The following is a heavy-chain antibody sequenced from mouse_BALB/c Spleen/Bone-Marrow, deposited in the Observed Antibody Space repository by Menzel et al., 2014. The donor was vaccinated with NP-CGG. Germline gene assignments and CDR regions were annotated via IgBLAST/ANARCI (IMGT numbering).Heavy chain of an antibody. D-gene: IGHD2-14*01. CDR1: GFNIKDTY. J-gene: IGHJ3*01. V-gene: IGHV14-3*02. CDR3: ASYYRYDRRFAY. CDR2: IDPANGNT. Sequence: DVKLQESGAELVKPGASVKLSCTASGFNIKDTYMHWVKQRPEQGLEWIGRIDPANGNTKYDPKFQGKATITADTSSNTACLQLSSLTSEDTAVYYCASYYRYDRRFAYWGQGTLVTVSA.